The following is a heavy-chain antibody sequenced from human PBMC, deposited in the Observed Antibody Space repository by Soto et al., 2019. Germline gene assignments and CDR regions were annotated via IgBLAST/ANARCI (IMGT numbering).Heavy chain of an antibody. CDR2: ISSRGRT. CDR1: GASISSDAYH. CDR3: ARYRFTGTWSKFTY. V-gene: IGHV4-31*11. J-gene: IGHJ4*02. Sequence: QVHLQESGPGLVEPSQTLSLYCAVSGASISSDAYHWSWIRQHPGKGLEWVGFISSRGRTYYNPSLKSRLTTSAHTSKSQFYLHLTSVTAADTAMYFCARYRFTGTWSKFTYWGQGILVTVSS. D-gene: IGHD3-16*02.